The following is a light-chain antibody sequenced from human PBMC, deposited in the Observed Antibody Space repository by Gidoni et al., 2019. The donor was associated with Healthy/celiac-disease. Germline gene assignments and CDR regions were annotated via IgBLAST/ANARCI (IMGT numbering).Light chain of an antibody. CDR3: SSYTSSSTQV. J-gene: IGLJ2*01. CDR2: DVS. V-gene: IGLV2-14*03. CDR1: SSDVGGYND. Sequence: QSALTQPASVSGSPGQSITISCTGPSSDVGGYNDVSWYQQHPGKAPNLMIYDVSNRPSGVSNRFAGSKSGNTASLTISGLQAEDEADYYCSSYTSSSTQVFGGGTKLTVL.